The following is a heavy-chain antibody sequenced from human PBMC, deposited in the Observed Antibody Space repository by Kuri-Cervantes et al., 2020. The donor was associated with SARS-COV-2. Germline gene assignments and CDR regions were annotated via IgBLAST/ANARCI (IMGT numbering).Heavy chain of an antibody. CDR2: IYYSGTT. V-gene: IGHV4-59*08. Sequence: SETLSLTCTVSSDSITSYYWSWIRQPPGKGLEWIGYIYYSGTTNYNPSLKSRVTISVDTSKNQFSLKLSSVTAADTAVYYCARHSSLVGDLDYWGQGTLVTVSS. CDR1: SDSITSYY. D-gene: IGHD3-16*01. J-gene: IGHJ4*02. CDR3: ARHSSLVGDLDY.